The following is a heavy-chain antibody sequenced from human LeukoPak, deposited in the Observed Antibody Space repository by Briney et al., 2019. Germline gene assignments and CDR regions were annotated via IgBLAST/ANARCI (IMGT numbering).Heavy chain of an antibody. Sequence: PAASVKVSCKASGYTFTSYAMNWVRQAPGQGLEWMGWINTNTGNPTYAQGFTGRFVFSLDTSVSTAYLQISSLKAEDTAVYYCARGGAPTMVRGHYYYYYMDVWGKGTTVTVSS. D-gene: IGHD3-10*01. CDR1: GYTFTSYA. J-gene: IGHJ6*03. CDR2: INTNTGNP. V-gene: IGHV7-4-1*02. CDR3: ARGGAPTMVRGHYYYYYMDV.